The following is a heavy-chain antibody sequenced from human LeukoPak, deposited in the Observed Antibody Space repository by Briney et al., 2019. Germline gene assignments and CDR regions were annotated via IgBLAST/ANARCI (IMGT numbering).Heavy chain of an antibody. CDR1: GGSISSYY. J-gene: IGHJ3*02. CDR2: IYYSGST. V-gene: IGHV4-59*08. D-gene: IGHD3-10*01. Sequence: PSETLSLTCTVSGGSISSYYWSWIRQPPVKGLEWIGYIYYSGSTNYNPSLKSRVTISVDTSKNQFSLKLSSVTAADTAVYYCARMVRGVRGAFDIWGQGTMVTVSS. CDR3: ARMVRGVRGAFDI.